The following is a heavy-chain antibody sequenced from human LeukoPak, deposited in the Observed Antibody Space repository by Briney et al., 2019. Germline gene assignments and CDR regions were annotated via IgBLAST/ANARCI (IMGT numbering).Heavy chain of an antibody. J-gene: IGHJ5*02. D-gene: IGHD6-13*01. Sequence: SETLSLTCTVSGGSISSYYWSWIRQPPGKGLEWTGYIYYSGSTNYNPSLKSRVTISVDTSKNQFSLKLSSVTAADTAVYYCASSSSWYGSWGQGTLVTVSS. CDR3: ASSSSWYGS. CDR2: IYYSGST. CDR1: GGSISSYY. V-gene: IGHV4-59*12.